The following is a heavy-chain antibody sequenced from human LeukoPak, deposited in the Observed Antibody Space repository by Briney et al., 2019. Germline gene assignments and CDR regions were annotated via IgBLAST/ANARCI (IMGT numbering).Heavy chain of an antibody. CDR1: GYTFTHQW. CDR3: ARHSDVIGAI. V-gene: IGHV5-51*01. CDR2: IYPRDSDT. D-gene: IGHD3-10*01. J-gene: IGHJ4*02. Sequence: GETLKISCKASGYTFTHQWIGWVRQKSGSGLEWMGIIYPRDSDTRYSPSFQGHVSISADTSINTAYLEWSRLEASDTAIYYCARHSDVIGAIWGQGTLVTVSS.